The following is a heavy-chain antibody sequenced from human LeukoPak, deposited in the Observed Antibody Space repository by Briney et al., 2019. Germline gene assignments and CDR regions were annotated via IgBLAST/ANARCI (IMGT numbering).Heavy chain of an antibody. CDR1: GFAFSSYA. D-gene: IGHD2-2*01. J-gene: IGHJ4*02. CDR3: ARDFDQYQLLYYFDY. Sequence: GRSLRLSCAASGFAFSSYAIHWVRQAPGKGLEWVSFISYDGRIKYYADSVKGRLTISRDNSKNTLSLQMNSLRAEDTAVYYCARDFDQYQLLYYFDYWGQGTLVTVSS. CDR2: ISYDGRIK. V-gene: IGHV3-30-3*01.